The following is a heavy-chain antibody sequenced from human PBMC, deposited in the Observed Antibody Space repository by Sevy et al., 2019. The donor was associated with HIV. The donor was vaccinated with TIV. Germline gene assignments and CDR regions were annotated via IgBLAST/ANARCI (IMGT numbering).Heavy chain of an antibody. Sequence: GGSLRLSCLASGFTLSSYAVKWVRQAPGKGLEWVANIKQDGSVKYYVDSVKGRFTISRDNARNLLYLQMNSLRVEDTALYYCVRAIAAAGSFWGQGTLVTVSS. CDR1: GFTLSSYA. V-gene: IGHV3-7*01. CDR2: IKQDGSVK. CDR3: VRAIAAAGSF. D-gene: IGHD6-13*01. J-gene: IGHJ4*02.